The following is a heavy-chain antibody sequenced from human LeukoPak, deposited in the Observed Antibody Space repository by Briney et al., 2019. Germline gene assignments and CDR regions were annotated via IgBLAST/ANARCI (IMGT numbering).Heavy chain of an antibody. CDR2: ISYGGSNK. V-gene: IGHV3-30*04. J-gene: IGHJ6*04. CDR3: ARDRGLWPYYYGSGSYSDRLYYYYGMDV. CDR1: GFTFSSYA. Sequence: GGSLRLSCAASGFTFSSYAMHWVRQAPGKGLEWVAVISYGGSNKYYADSVKGRFTISRDNSKNTLYLQMNSLRAEDTAVYYCARDRGLWPYYYGSGSYSDRLYYYYGMDVWGKGTTVTVSS. D-gene: IGHD3-10*01.